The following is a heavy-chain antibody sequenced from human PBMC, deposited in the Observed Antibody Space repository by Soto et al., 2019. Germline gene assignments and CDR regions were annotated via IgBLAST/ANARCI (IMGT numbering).Heavy chain of an antibody. V-gene: IGHV3-30-3*01. J-gene: IGHJ4*02. CDR3: ARDVGATDPMIPDY. CDR1: GFTFSSYA. Sequence: GGSLRLSCAASGFTFSSYAMHWVRQAPGKGLEWVAVISYDGSNKYCADSVKGRFTISRDNSKNTLYLQMNSLRAEDTAVYYCARDVGATDPMIPDYRGQGTLVTVSS. CDR2: ISYDGSNK. D-gene: IGHD1-26*01.